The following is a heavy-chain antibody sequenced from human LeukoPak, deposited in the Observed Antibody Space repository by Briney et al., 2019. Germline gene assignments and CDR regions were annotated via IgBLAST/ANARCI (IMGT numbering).Heavy chain of an antibody. J-gene: IGHJ3*02. CDR1: KFTFSNYD. D-gene: IGHD3-9*01. Sequence: PGGSLRLSCAASKFTFSNYDMSWVRQAPGKGLEWVSAISYTGNNRYYADSVKGRFTISRDNSKNMLYLQMNGLRAEDTAVYYCAKSFPYYDILTGVYLGGLNAFDIWGQGTMVTVSS. CDR3: AKSFPYYDILTGVYLGGLNAFDI. CDR2: ISYTGNNR. V-gene: IGHV3-23*01.